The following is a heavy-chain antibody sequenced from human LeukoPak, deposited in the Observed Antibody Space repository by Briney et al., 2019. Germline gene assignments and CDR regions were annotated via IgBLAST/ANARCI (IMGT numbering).Heavy chain of an antibody. Sequence: TSETLSLTCTVSGGSISTSSYYWGWIRQPPGKGLEWIETIYYSGRTYYNPSLKSRVTISVDTSKNQFSLKLSSVTAADTAMYYCARHGYYFDSPSDYWGQGTLVTVSS. CDR3: ARHGYYFDSPSDY. D-gene: IGHD3-22*01. CDR2: IYYSGRT. V-gene: IGHV4-39*01. J-gene: IGHJ4*02. CDR1: GGSISTSSYY.